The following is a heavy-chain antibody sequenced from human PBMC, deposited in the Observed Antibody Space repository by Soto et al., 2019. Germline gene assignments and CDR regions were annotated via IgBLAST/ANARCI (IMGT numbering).Heavy chain of an antibody. CDR1: GFTFSSYA. CDR2: ISGSGGST. V-gene: IGHV3-23*01. J-gene: IGHJ6*02. Sequence: GGSLRLSCAASGFTFSSYAMSWVRQAPGKGLEWVSAISGSGGSTYYADSVKGRFTISRDNSKNTLYLQMNSLRAEDTAVYYCAKDGRYFEPILYYYYGMDVWGQGTTVTVSS. D-gene: IGHD3-9*01. CDR3: AKDGRYFEPILYYYYGMDV.